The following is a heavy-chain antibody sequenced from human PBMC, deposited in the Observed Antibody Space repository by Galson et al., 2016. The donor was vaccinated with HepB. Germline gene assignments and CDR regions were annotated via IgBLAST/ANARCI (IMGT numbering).Heavy chain of an antibody. J-gene: IGHJ4*02. D-gene: IGHD5-18*01. CDR3: ARDRNFKLTWIQLRKRGTGDGFDY. V-gene: IGHV6-1*01. CDR1: GDSVSSNSVA. CDR2: TYYRSKWYN. Sequence: CAISGDSVSSNSVAWNWIRQSPSRGLEWLGRTYYRSKWYNDYAVSVKSRITNNPDTSKNQFSLQLNSVTPEDTALYYCARDRNFKLTWIQLRKRGTGDGFDYWGQGTLVTVSS.